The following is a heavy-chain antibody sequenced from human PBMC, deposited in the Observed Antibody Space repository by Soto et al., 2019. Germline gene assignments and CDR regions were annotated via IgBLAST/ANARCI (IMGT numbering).Heavy chain of an antibody. CDR3: ARDLGYCSSTSCRPFDP. CDR1: GYTFTSYC. CDR2: ISAYNGNT. V-gene: IGHV1-18*04. J-gene: IGHJ5*02. D-gene: IGHD2-2*01. Sequence: GASVKVSCKASGYTFTSYCISWVRQAPGQGLEWMGWISAYNGNTNYAQKLQGRVTMTTDTSTSTAYMELRSLRSDDTAVYYCARDLGYCSSTSCRPFDPWGQGTLVTVSS.